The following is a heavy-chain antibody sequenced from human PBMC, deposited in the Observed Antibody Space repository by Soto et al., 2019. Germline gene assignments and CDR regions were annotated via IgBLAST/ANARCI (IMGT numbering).Heavy chain of an antibody. CDR2: ISAYNGNT. V-gene: IGHV1-18*01. D-gene: IGHD3-3*01. Sequence: ASVKVSCKASGYTFTSYGISWVRQAPGQGLEWMGWISAYNGNTNYAQKLQGRVTMTTDTSTSTAYMELRSLRSDDTAVFFFARGVFSIFGVFPTPYYFHFGGQGTRVTVSS. J-gene: IGHJ4*02. CDR3: ARGVFSIFGVFPTPYYFHF. CDR1: GYTFTSYG.